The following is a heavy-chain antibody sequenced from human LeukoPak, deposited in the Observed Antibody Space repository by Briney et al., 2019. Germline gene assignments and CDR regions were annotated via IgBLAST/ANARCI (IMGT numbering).Heavy chain of an antibody. CDR2: IGNAGDT. CDR3: ARGGSSSWHYYYYYGMDV. D-gene: IGHD6-13*01. CDR1: GFTFSNYD. Sequence: GGSLRLSCAASGFTFSNYDMHWVRQATGKGLEWVSGIGNAGDTYYLGSVKGRFTISRENAKNSFYLQMNSLRAEDTAVYYCARGGSSSWHYYYYYGMDVWGQGTTVTVSS. J-gene: IGHJ6*02. V-gene: IGHV3-13*01.